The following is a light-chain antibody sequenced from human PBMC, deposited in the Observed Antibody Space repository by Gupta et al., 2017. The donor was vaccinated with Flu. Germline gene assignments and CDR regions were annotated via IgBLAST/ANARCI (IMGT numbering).Light chain of an antibody. V-gene: IGLV2-14*04. CDR1: SREVRGCHD. CDR2: DVS. CDR3: SSYTRSSTPLYV. J-gene: IGLJ1*01. Sequence: ISSTGTSREVRGCHDVSWYQPHTGKAPKLMIYDVSNRPLGGPNRFSSSKSGHTASLTISGVHAVEAADYYCSSYTRSSTPLYVFGTGTKVTVL.